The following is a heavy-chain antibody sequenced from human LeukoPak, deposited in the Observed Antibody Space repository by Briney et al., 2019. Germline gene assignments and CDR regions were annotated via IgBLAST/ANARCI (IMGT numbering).Heavy chain of an antibody. V-gene: IGHV3-23*01. CDR2: ISGSGRTT. Sequence: GGSLRLSCAASGFTFSNYAMNWVRQAPGKGLDWVSAISGSGRTTYYADSVKGRFTISRDNSKNTLYLQMKSLRAEDTAIYYCGKDWKVESWGQGTLVTVSS. CDR1: GFTFSNYA. CDR3: GKDWKVES. D-gene: IGHD1-1*01. J-gene: IGHJ4*02.